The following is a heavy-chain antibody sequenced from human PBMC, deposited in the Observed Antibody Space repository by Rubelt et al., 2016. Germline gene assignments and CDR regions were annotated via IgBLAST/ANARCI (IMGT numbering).Heavy chain of an antibody. D-gene: IGHD3-10*01. V-gene: IGHV3-23*04. CDR3: AKGDGSGSYYNNY. CDR1: GFTFKNYA. CDR2: ISGSSNSI. Sequence: EVQLVESGGDLVRPGGSLRLSCAASGFTFKNYAMTWVRQAPGKGLEWVSSISGSSNSIYYSQSLKGRFTISRDNSKITLYMQMKRLSAEETAVYYWAKGDGSGSYYNNYWGQGTLVTVSS. J-gene: IGHJ4*02.